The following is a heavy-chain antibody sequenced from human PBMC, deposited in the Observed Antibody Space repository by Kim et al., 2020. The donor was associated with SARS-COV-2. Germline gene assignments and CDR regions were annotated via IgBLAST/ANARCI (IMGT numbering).Heavy chain of an antibody. D-gene: IGHD5-12*01. J-gene: IGHJ4*02. Sequence: TNYNPSLTRRVTMSVDTSKNQFSLNLTSVTPADTAVYYCARGGVATIWSYWGQGTLVSVSS. CDR3: ARGGVATIWSY. V-gene: IGHV4-59*09. CDR2: T.